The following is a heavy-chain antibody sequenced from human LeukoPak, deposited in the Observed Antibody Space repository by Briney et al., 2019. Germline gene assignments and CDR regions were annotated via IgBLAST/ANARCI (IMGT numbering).Heavy chain of an antibody. CDR1: GFTFSHFG. J-gene: IGHJ4*02. CDR2: LWNDGSNE. V-gene: IGHV3-33*06. Sequence: PGGSLRLSCAASGFTFSHFGMHWVRQAPGKGLERVAVLWNDGSNEYYADSVKGRFTISRDNSKNTVSLQMNSLRDEDTAVYYCAKDAQRGFDYSNSLEYWGQGTLVTVSS. CDR3: AKDAQRGFDYSNSLEY. D-gene: IGHD4-11*01.